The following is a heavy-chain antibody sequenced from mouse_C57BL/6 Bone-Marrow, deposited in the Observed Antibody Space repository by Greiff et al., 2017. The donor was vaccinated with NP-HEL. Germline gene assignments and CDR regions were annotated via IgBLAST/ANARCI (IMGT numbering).Heavy chain of an antibody. V-gene: IGHV14-4*01. CDR2: IDPENGDT. J-gene: IGHJ3*01. CDR3: TTFYYGSFAY. CDR1: GFNIKDDY. Sequence: DVKLQQSGAELVRPGASVKLSCTASGFNIKDDYMHWVKQRPEQGLEWIGWIDPENGDTEYASKFQGKATITADTSSNTAYLQLSSLTSEDTAVYYCTTFYYGSFAYWGQGTLVTVSA. D-gene: IGHD1-1*01.